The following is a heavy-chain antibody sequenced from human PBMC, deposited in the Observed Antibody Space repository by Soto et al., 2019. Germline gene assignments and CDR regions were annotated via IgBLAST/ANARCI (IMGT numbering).Heavy chain of an antibody. CDR2: IWYDGSNK. CDR1: GFTFSSYD. CDR3: ARLKGGGGYYFDY. V-gene: IGHV3-33*01. J-gene: IGHJ4*02. D-gene: IGHD3-16*01. Sequence: QVQLVESGGGVVQPGRSLRLSCAASGFTFSSYDMHWVRQAPGKGLEWVAVIWYDGSNKYYADSVKGRFTISRDNSENTLYLQKNSLGAEDTAGYYWARLKGGGGYYFDYWGQGTLVTVSS.